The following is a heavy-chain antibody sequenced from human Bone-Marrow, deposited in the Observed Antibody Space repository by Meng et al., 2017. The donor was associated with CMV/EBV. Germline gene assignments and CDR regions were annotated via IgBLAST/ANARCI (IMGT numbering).Heavy chain of an antibody. J-gene: IGHJ4*02. V-gene: IGHV3-33*06. Sequence: GGSLRLSCAASGFNFSNYGMHWVRQAPGKGLEWVAVIWYDGGNKYYADSVKGRFTISRENSKNTLYLQMNSLRAEDTAVYYCAKDPSRFLEWLLEYWGQGTLVTVSS. CDR3: AKDPSRFLEWLLEY. CDR1: GFNFSNYG. CDR2: IWYDGGNK. D-gene: IGHD3-3*01.